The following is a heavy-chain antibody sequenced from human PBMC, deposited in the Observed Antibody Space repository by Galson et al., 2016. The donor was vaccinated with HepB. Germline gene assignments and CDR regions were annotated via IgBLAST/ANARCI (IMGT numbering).Heavy chain of an antibody. CDR1: GFPFDDYA. CDR2: ISWNNDII. CDR3: ARDMFSQRGGYDVALDS. Sequence: SLRLSCAASGFPFDDYAMFWVRQAPGKGLEWVSGISWNNDIIGYADSVKGRFAISRDNAKNSLFLQMSSLRGEDTAVYYCARDMFSQRGGYDVALDSWGQGTLVTVSP. J-gene: IGHJ4*02. D-gene: IGHD5-12*01. V-gene: IGHV3-9*01.